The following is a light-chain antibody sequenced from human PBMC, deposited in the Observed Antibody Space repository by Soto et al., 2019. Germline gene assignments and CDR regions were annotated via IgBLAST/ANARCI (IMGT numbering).Light chain of an antibody. CDR1: RSDVGGYNY. CDR2: EVS. CDR3: RSYTSSNTYV. V-gene: IGLV2-14*01. Sequence: QSVLTQPASVSGSPGQSITISGTGARSDVGGYNYVSWYQQHPGKAPKLMIYEVSNRPSGVSNRFSGSKSGNTASLTISGLQAEDEADYHCRSYTSSNTYVFGTGTKVTVL. J-gene: IGLJ1*01.